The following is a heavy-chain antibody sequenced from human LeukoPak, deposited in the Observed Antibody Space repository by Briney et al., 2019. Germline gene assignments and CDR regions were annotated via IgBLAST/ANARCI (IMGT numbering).Heavy chain of an antibody. CDR2: IIPIFGTA. D-gene: IGHD4-17*01. CDR3: ARAPGVGGDYVHWFDP. CDR1: GGTFISYA. J-gene: IGHJ5*02. V-gene: IGHV1-69*13. Sequence: ASVKVSCKASGGTFISYAISWVRQAPGQGLEWMGGIIPIFGTANYAQKFQGRVTITADESTSTAYMELSSLRSEDTAVYYCARAPGVGGDYVHWFDPWGQGTLVTVSS.